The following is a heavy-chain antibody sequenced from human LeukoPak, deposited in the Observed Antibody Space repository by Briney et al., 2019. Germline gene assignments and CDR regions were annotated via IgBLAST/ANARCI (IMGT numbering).Heavy chain of an antibody. Sequence: ASVKVSCKASGYTFTGYYMHWVRQAPGQGLEWMGRINPNSGGTNYAQKFQGRVTITRDTSISTAYMELSRLRSDDTAVYYCARFPYYDSSGYYYFDYWGQGTLVTVSS. CDR3: ARFPYYDSSGYYYFDY. V-gene: IGHV1-2*06. CDR1: GYTFTGYY. J-gene: IGHJ4*02. CDR2: INPNSGGT. D-gene: IGHD3-22*01.